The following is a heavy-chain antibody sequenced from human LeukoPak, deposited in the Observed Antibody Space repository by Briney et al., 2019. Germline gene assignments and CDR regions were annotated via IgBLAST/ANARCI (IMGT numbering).Heavy chain of an antibody. CDR3: ARHGLAVSGLYGMDV. Sequence: SETLSLTCTVSGGSISIYYWSWIRQPPGKGLEWIAYISDIGSINYNPSLKSRVTISDTSKNQFSLKLSSVTAADAAVYYCARHGLAVSGLYGMDVWGQGTTVTVSS. D-gene: IGHD6-19*01. CDR2: ISDIGSI. J-gene: IGHJ6*02. V-gene: IGHV4-59*08. CDR1: GGSISIYY.